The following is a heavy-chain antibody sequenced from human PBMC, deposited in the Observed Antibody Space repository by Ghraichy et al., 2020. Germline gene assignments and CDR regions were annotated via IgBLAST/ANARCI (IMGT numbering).Heavy chain of an antibody. CDR2: ISSSSSAI. CDR1: GFTFSSYS. Sequence: GGSLRLSCAASGFTFSSYSMNWVRQAPGKGLEWVSYISSSSSAIYYADSVKGRFTISRDNAKNSLYLQMSSLRDEDTAVYCCARGVNINSSGRFDPWGQGTLVTVSS. V-gene: IGHV3-48*02. D-gene: IGHD6-6*01. CDR3: ARGVNINSSGRFDP. J-gene: IGHJ5*02.